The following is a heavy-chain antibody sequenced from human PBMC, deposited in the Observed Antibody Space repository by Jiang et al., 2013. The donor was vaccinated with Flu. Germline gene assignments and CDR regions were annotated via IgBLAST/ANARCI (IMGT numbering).Heavy chain of an antibody. Sequence: IPIFGTANYAQKFQGRVTITADESTSTAYMELSSLRSEDTAVYYCARVLSIAAASTNDDAFDIWGQGTMVTVSS. CDR2: IPIFGTA. CDR3: ARVLSIAAASTNDDAFDI. V-gene: IGHV1-69*01. D-gene: IGHD6-13*01. J-gene: IGHJ3*02.